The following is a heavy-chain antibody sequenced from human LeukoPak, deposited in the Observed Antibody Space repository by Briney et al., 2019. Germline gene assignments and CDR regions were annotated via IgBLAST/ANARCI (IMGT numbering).Heavy chain of an antibody. J-gene: IGHJ2*01. CDR1: EFTFGDYW. Sequence: GGSRRPPFPTPEFTFGDYWINWVRKAPGKGLNWVANIKQDESETYYVDSMNVRFTISRDNAKDSLFLQMDSLRAEDTAVYFCAREVSHWFFDVWGRGALVTVSS. CDR3: AREVSHWFFDV. V-gene: IGHV3-7*01. CDR2: IKQDESET.